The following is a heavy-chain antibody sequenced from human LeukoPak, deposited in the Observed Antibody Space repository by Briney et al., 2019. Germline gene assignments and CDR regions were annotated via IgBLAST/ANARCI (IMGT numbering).Heavy chain of an antibody. V-gene: IGHV3-21*01. D-gene: IGHD2-15*01. J-gene: IGHJ4*02. CDR2: MSIISGIK. Sequence: GGSLRLSCAASGFTFSKYSMNWVRQAPGKGLEWVSSMSIISGIKYYADSVKGRFTISRDNGENSLYLQMNSLRVEDTAVYYCAKGLCSGGSCYDYWGQGTLVTVSS. CDR1: GFTFSKYS. CDR3: AKGLCSGGSCYDY.